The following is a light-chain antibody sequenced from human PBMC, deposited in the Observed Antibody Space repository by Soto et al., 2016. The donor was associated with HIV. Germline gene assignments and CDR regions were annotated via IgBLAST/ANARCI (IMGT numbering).Light chain of an antibody. CDR3: QQFGNKPYT. CDR1: QTIRRW. J-gene: IGKJ2*01. Sequence: DIQMTQSPSTLSASVGDRVTITCRASQTIRRWLAWYQQKAGKAPNLLIYEASSLESGVPSRFSGSGSGTEFTLSINSLQPDDFATYYCQQFGNKPYTFGQGTKLEIK. CDR2: EAS. V-gene: IGKV1-5*03.